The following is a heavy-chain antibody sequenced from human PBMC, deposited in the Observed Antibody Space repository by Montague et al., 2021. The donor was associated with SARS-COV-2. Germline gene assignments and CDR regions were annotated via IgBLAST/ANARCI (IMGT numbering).Heavy chain of an antibody. Sequence: SETLSLTCAVYGGSFSGYYWSWIRQPPGKGLEWIGEINHSGSTNXNPSLTSRVTIPVDTSKNQFSLKLSSVTAADTAVYYCTRAGYQVLWSDYYYYGMDVWGQGTTVTVSS. J-gene: IGHJ6*02. CDR3: TRAGYQVLWSDYYYYGMDV. CDR2: INHSGST. D-gene: IGHD2-2*01. V-gene: IGHV4-34*01. CDR1: GGSFSGYY.